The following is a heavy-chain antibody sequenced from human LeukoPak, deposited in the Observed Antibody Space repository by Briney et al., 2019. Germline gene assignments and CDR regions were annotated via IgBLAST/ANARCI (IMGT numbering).Heavy chain of an antibody. CDR1: GGSISSYY. D-gene: IGHD3-9*01. J-gene: IGHJ3*02. Sequence: SETLSLTCTVSGGSISSYYWSWIRQPPGKGLEGIGYIYYSGSTNFNPSLKSRVIISVDTSENQFSLKLSSVTAADTAVYYCARDLPHYDILTGYYNGDAFDIWGQGTMVTVSS. V-gene: IGHV4-59*01. CDR2: IYYSGST. CDR3: ARDLPHYDILTGYYNGDAFDI.